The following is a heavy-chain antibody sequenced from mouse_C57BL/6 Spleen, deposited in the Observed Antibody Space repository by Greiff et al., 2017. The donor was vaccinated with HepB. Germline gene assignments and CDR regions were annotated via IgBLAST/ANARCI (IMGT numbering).Heavy chain of an antibody. CDR2: IYPGDGDT. Sequence: VQLQQSGAELVKPGASVKISCKASGYAFSSYWMNWVKQRPGKGLEWIGQIYPGDGDTNYNGKFKGKATLTADKSSSTAYMQLSSLTSEDSAVYFWARSAVKDWYFDVWGTGTTVTVSS. D-gene: IGHD2-13*01. CDR1: GYAFSSYW. V-gene: IGHV1-80*01. J-gene: IGHJ1*03. CDR3: ARSAVKDWYFDV.